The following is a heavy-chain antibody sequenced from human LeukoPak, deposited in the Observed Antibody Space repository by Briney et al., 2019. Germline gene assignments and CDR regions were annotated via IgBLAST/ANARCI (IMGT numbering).Heavy chain of an antibody. CDR3: ARGRRIVVVAEGPSYNWFDP. Sequence: ASVKVSCKASGGTFSSYAISWVRQAPGQGLEWMGGIIPIFGTANYAQKFQGRVTITTDESTSTAYMELSSLRSEDTAVYYCARGRRIVVVAEGPSYNWFDPWGQGTLVIVSS. J-gene: IGHJ5*02. V-gene: IGHV1-69*05. CDR2: IIPIFGTA. D-gene: IGHD2-15*01. CDR1: GGTFSSYA.